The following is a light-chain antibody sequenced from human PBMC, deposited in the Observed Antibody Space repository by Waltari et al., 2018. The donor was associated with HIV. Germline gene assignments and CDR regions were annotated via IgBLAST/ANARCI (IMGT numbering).Light chain of an antibody. CDR2: SAF. Sequence: DIPMTQFPSSLSATVGDRVTITCRASQSISRYLSWYQQKPGKAPKLLVDSAFSLQSGVSSRFSGSGSGTVFTLTISSLQPEDSATYYCHQSYLSPDTFGQGTRLEIK. CDR3: HQSYLSPDT. V-gene: IGKV1-39*01. CDR1: QSISRY. J-gene: IGKJ2*01.